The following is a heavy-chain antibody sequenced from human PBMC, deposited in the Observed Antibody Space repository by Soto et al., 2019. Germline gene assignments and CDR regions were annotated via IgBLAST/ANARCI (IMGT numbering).Heavy chain of an antibody. CDR3: ARRAGGAYSSSWYNWFDP. CDR1: GGSISSSSYY. CDR2: IYYSGST. J-gene: IGHJ5*02. D-gene: IGHD6-13*01. V-gene: IGHV4-39*01. Sequence: QLQLQESGPGLVKPSETLSLTCTVSGGSISSSSYYWGWIRQPPGKGLEWIGSIYYSGSTYYNPSLKSRATISVDTSKNQFSLKLSSVTAADTAVYYCARRAGGAYSSSWYNWFDPWGQGTLVTVSS.